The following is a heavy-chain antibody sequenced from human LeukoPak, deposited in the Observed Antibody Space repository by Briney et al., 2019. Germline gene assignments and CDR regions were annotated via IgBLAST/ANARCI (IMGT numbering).Heavy chain of an antibody. CDR3: ARGIASSRSVAIDL. J-gene: IGHJ4*02. V-gene: IGHV3-74*01. Sequence: GGSLRLSCAASDFTFSSHWMYWVRQAPGKGLVWYARLSGDGGTTRHADSVKGRFTISRDNAKNTLYLQMNSLGVEDTALYYCARGIASSRSVAIDLWGQGTLVAVSS. CDR2: LSGDGGTT. D-gene: IGHD6-13*01. CDR1: DFTFSSHW.